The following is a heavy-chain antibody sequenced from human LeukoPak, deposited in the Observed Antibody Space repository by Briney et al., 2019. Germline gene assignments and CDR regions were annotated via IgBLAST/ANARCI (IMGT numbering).Heavy chain of an antibody. CDR3: ASQGPERGYSYGYLFDY. D-gene: IGHD5-18*01. CDR1: GGTFSSYA. V-gene: IGHV1-69*05. CDR2: IIPIFGTA. J-gene: IGHJ4*02. Sequence: ASVKVSCEASGGTFSSYAISWVRQAPGQGLEWMGGIIPIFGTANYVQKFQGRVTITTDESTSTAYMELSSLRSEDTAVYYCASQGPERGYSYGYLFDYWGQGTLVTVSS.